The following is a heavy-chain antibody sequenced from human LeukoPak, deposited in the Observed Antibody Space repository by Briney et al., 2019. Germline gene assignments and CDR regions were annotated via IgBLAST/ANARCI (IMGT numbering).Heavy chain of an antibody. CDR2: ISSSGTFI. Sequence: PGGSLRLSCAASGFTFSSYNMNWVRQVPGKGLEWVASISSSGTFIFYADSVKGRFTISRDNAKSSLFLQMDSLRAEDTAVYYCARGRITMVRGVITHHFDYWGQGTLVTVSS. J-gene: IGHJ4*02. D-gene: IGHD3-10*01. CDR1: GFTFSSYN. V-gene: IGHV3-21*01. CDR3: ARGRITMVRGVITHHFDY.